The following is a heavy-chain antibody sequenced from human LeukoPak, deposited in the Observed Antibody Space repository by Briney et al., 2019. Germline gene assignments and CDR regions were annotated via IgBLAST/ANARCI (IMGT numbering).Heavy chain of an antibody. CDR3: VREAIGKYYYGSGSYYDY. D-gene: IGHD3-10*01. CDR1: GFIFSSYS. V-gene: IGHV3-21*01. CDR2: ISSSSYYT. Sequence: GGSLRLSCAASGFIFSSYSMNWVRQAPGKGLEWVSSISSSSYYTYNADSVKGRFTISRDNAKNSLYLQMNSLRAEDTAVYYCVREAIGKYYYGSGSYYDYWGQGTLVTVSS. J-gene: IGHJ4*02.